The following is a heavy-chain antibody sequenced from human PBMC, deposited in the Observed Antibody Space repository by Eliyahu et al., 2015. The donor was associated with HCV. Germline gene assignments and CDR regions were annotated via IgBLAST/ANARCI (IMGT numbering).Heavy chain of an antibody. CDR1: XGSXSSGGYS. D-gene: IGHD3-9*01. Sequence: QLQLQESGSGLVKPSQTLSLTCAVPXGSXSSGGYSWSWIRXPPGXGLEWIGYIYHSGSTYYNPSLKSRVTISVDRSKNQFSLKLSSVTAADTAVYYCARAVTGSGFNDFDYWGQGTLVTVSS. V-gene: IGHV4-30-2*01. CDR3: ARAVTGSGFNDFDY. J-gene: IGHJ4*02. CDR2: IYHSGST.